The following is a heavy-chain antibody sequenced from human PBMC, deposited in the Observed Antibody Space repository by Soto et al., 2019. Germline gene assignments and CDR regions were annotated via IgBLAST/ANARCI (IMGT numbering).Heavy chain of an antibody. CDR1: GITISNYP. V-gene: IGHV3-23*01. CDR3: VKDDGGYPSTAPH. Sequence: EVQLLESGGGLVQPGGSLRLSCAASGITISNYPMSWVRQAPGKGLDWVSGISGSGDRTYYADSAKGRFTIAKDIHKNSLSLQLDSLGVEDTAVYFCVKDDGGYPSTAPHWGQGTLVTVSS. CDR2: ISGSGDRT. J-gene: IGHJ4*02. D-gene: IGHD3-22*01.